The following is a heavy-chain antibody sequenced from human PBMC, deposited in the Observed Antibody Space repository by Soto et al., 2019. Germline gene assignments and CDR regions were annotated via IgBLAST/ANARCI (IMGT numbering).Heavy chain of an antibody. D-gene: IGHD5-12*01. Sequence: WGSLRLSCAASGFTFSDYYMSWIRQDPGKGLEWVSYISSSGSTIYYADSVKGRFTISWDNVKNSLYLQMNSLRAEVTAVYYCARDGYGYSGPYGMDVWGQGTTVTV. CDR3: ARDGYGYSGPYGMDV. CDR1: GFTFSDYY. V-gene: IGHV3-11*01. CDR2: ISSSGSTI. J-gene: IGHJ6*02.